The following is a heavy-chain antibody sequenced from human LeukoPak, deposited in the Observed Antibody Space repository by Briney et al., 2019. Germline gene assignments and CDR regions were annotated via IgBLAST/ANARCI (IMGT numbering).Heavy chain of an antibody. CDR2: INPKSGDT. Sequence: ASVKVSCKASGYTFTDYYMHWVRQAPGQGPGWMGWINPKSGDTKYAQESQGWVTMTRDTSISTAYIELSRSRSDDTAMYYCARGSPVAAAGTAYFHHWGQGTLVTVSS. J-gene: IGHJ1*01. CDR3: ARGSPVAAAGTAYFHH. CDR1: GYTFTDYY. D-gene: IGHD6-13*01. V-gene: IGHV1-2*04.